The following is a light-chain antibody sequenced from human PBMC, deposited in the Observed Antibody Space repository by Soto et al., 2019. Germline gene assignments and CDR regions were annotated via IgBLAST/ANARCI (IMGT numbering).Light chain of an antibody. CDR2: AAS. J-gene: IGKJ5*01. CDR1: QSVGNY. V-gene: IGKV3-15*01. Sequence: EKVLTHSPATLSLSPGEIATLSCGASQSVGNYVAWYQQKPGLAPRLLIYAASTRATGIPARFSGSGSGTELTLTISSLQSEDFAVYSCQQYNSCPPTFGHGTRLEIK. CDR3: QQYNSCPPT.